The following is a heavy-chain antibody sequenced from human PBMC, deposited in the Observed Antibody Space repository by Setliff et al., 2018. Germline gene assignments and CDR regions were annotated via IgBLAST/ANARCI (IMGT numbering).Heavy chain of an antibody. CDR2: IYSSGSI. V-gene: IGHV4-59*08. J-gene: IGHJ4*02. D-gene: IGHD1-26*01. Sequence: SETLSLTCNVSGGSISGYYWSWIRQPPGKGLEWIGNIYSSGSIKYNPSLRSRVTISVDTVKNQFSLRLSSLTAADTAVYYCARAPDSGTYWGTRPLGLDYWGQGSLVTVSS. CDR3: ARAPDSGTYWGTRPLGLDY. CDR1: GGSISGYY.